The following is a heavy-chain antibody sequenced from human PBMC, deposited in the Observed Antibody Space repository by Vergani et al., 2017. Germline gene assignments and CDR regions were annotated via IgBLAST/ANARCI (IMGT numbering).Heavy chain of an antibody. V-gene: IGHV3-48*01. J-gene: IGHJ4*02. Sequence: EVQLVESGGGLVQPGGSLRLSCAASGFTFSSYSMNWVRQAPGKGLEWVSYISSSSSTIYYAHSVQGRFTIPRDNAKNSLYLQRNSLRAEDTAVYYCAGLLIVGATGDYCGQGTLVTVSS. CDR3: AGLLIVGATGDY. CDR2: ISSSSSTI. CDR1: GFTFSSYS. D-gene: IGHD1-26*01.